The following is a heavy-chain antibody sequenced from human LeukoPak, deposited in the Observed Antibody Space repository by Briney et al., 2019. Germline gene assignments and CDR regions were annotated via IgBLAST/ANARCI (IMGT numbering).Heavy chain of an antibody. V-gene: IGHV3-49*04. CDR1: GFTFSSYA. CDR2: IRSRVYGETT. J-gene: IGHJ4*02. Sequence: PGGSLRLSCAASGFTFSSYAMHWVRQAPGKGLEWVSLIRSRVYGETTEYAASVKGRFTISRDDSKSIAYLQMNSLKTEDTGVYYCTKGTGTGVHWGQGTLVTVSS. D-gene: IGHD1-1*01. CDR3: TKGTGTGVH.